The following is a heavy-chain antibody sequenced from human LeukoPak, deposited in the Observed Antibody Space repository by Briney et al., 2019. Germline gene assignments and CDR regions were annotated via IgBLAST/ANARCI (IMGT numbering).Heavy chain of an antibody. J-gene: IGHJ4*02. CDR3: ARLFSGYDYYFDY. D-gene: IGHD5-12*01. V-gene: IGHV1-2*02. CDR1: GYTFTGYY. Sequence: ASVKVSCKASGYTFTGYYMHWVRQAPRQGLEWMGWINPNSGGTNYAQKFQGRVTMTRDTSISTAYMELSRLRSDDTAVYYCARLFSGYDYYFDYWGQGTLVTVSS. CDR2: INPNSGGT.